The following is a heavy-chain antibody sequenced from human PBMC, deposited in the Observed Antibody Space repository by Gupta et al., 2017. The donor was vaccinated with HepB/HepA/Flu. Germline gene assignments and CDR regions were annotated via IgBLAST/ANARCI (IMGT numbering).Heavy chain of an antibody. CDR1: GYTFTNYY. Sequence: QVQLVQSGAEVKKPGASVKVSCKASGYTFTNYYVTWVRQAPGQGIEWLGWVSADNGRTSYAQKVQDRVCMTTDTSTSTAYIELRSLRSDDTAVDYCARDNKMATNDYWGQGTLVIVSS. CDR2: VSADNGRT. J-gene: IGHJ4*02. CDR3: ARDNKMATNDY. V-gene: IGHV1-18*04.